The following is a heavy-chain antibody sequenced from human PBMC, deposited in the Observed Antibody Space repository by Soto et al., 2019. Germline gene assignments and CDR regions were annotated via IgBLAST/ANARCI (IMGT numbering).Heavy chain of an antibody. CDR3: AGVRGGYCGDGGNWFDP. CDR1: DGAISSYY. J-gene: IGHJ5*01. V-gene: IGHV4-4*07. CDR2: IYTSGIT. Sequence: PSEPLSHTCAVSDGAISSYYWSWIRQPAGKGLEWIGRIYTSGITNYNPSLKSRVTMSVDTSKNQFSLKLSSVTAADTAVYYFAGVRGGYCGDGGNWFDPWGQGTLVTVSS. D-gene: IGHD2-21*01.